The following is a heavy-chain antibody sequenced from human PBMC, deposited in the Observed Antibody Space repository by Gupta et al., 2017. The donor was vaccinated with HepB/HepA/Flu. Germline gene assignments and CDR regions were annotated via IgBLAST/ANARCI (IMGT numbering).Heavy chain of an antibody. J-gene: IGHJ4*02. CDR1: RGIFSNYA. D-gene: IGHD2/OR15-2a*01. CDR2: IIPISATT. V-gene: IGHV1-69*01. Sequence: QVQLVQSGAEVKKPGSSVKVSCKASRGIFSNYAITWVRQAPGQGLEWMGGIIPISATTNYAQKFRGRLTIIADESTSTAYMELSSLRSGDTAIYFCATDHTSYYFDYWGQGTLVTVSS. CDR3: ATDHTSYYFDY.